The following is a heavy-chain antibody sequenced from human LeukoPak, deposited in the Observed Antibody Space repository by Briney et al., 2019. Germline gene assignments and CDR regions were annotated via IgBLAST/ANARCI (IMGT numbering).Heavy chain of an antibody. D-gene: IGHD6-13*01. V-gene: IGHV4-34*12. CDR3: ARFGSSTWYKGAFDI. CDR1: GGSFRGYY. J-gene: IGHJ3*02. CDR2: IVHSGNT. Sequence: PSETLSLTCAVYGGSFRGYYWSWIRQPPGKGLEWIGEIVHSGNTKYNPSLKSRVTISVDTSKNQFSLNLTSVTAADTAVYYCARFGSSTWYKGAFDIWGQGTMVTVAS.